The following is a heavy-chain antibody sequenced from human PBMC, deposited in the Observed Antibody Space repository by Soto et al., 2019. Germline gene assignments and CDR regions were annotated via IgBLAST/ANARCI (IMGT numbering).Heavy chain of an antibody. D-gene: IGHD2-2*01. CDR3: AREIVLVPTPTGEDMDV. Sequence: SGSINYNPSLKSRVTISLDTCKNHFSLRLSAVIAADTAVYYCAREIVLVPTPTGEDMDVWGQGAAVSVS. V-gene: IGHV4-61*03. CDR2: SGSI. J-gene: IGHJ6*02.